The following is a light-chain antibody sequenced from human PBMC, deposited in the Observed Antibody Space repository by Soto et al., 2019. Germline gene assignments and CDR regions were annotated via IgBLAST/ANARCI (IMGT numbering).Light chain of an antibody. J-gene: IGKJ1*01. CDR2: GAS. V-gene: IGKV3-15*01. CDR1: QSVNSN. CDR3: HQYHNCQGA. Sequence: ERVMTQSPATLSVSPGERATLSCRASQSVNSNLAWYQQKPGQAPRLLIYGASTWATGIPARFSGSGSGTEFTLTISSLQSEDFVVYYCHQYHNCQGAFGQGTKVEIK.